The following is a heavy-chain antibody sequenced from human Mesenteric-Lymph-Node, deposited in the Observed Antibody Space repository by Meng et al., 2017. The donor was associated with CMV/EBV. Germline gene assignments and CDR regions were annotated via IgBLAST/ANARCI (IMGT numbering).Heavy chain of an antibody. CDR2: IRYDGSNK. CDR1: GFTFSSYG. V-gene: IGHV3-30*02. CDR3: ASSLLPHYNYYSYDGMDV. D-gene: IGHD2-15*01. Sequence: GESLKISCAASGFTFSSYGMHWVRQAPGKGLEWVAFIRYDGSNKYYADSVKGRFTISRDNSKNTLYLQMNSLRAEDTAVYYCASSLLPHYNYYSYDGMDVWGQGTTVTVSS. J-gene: IGHJ6*02.